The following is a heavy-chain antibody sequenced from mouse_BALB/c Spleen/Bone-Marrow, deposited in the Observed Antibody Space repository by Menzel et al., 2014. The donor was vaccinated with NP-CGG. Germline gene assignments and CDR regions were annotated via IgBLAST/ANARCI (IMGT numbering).Heavy chain of an antibody. V-gene: IGHV3-1*02. Sequence: EVQLQQSGPDLVKPSQSLSLTCTVTGYSITSGYSWHWIRQFPGNKLEWMGYIHYSGSTNYNPSLKSRISITRDTSKNQFFLQLNSVTTEDTATYYCAKDDYGRSRFAYWGQGTPVTVSA. CDR2: IHYSGST. J-gene: IGHJ3*01. CDR3: AKDDYGRSRFAY. D-gene: IGHD1-1*01. CDR1: GYSITSGYS.